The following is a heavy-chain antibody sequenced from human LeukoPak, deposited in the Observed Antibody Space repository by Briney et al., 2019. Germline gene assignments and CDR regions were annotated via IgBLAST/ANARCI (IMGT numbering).Heavy chain of an antibody. Sequence: SVKVSCKASGGTFSSYAISWVRQAPGQGLEWMGGIIPIFGTANYAQKFQGRVTITADESTSTAYMELSSLRSEDTAVYYCTIGGYDFIPFDYWGQGTLVTVSS. CDR2: IIPIFGTA. D-gene: IGHD5-12*01. CDR1: GGTFSSYA. V-gene: IGHV1-69*13. J-gene: IGHJ4*02. CDR3: TIGGYDFIPFDY.